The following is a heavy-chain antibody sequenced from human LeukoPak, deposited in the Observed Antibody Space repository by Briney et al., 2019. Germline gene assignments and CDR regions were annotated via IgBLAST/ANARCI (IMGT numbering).Heavy chain of an antibody. Sequence: GESLKISCKGSGYSFTSYWIGWVRQMPGKGLEWMGIIYPGDSDTRYSPSFQGQVTISADKSISTAYLQWSSLKASDTAMYYCARFNSYGLYYYYGMDVWGQGTTVTVSS. CDR3: ARFNSYGLYYYYGMDV. D-gene: IGHD5-18*01. CDR2: IYPGDSDT. J-gene: IGHJ6*02. CDR1: GYSFTSYW. V-gene: IGHV5-51*01.